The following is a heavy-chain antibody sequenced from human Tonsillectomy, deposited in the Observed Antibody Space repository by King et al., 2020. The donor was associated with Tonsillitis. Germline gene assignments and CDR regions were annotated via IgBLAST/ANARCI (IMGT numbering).Heavy chain of an antibody. CDR2: INPRDSDT. J-gene: IGHJ6*03. CDR1: GYTFTSYW. Sequence: QLVQSGAEVKKPGESLKISCKGSGYTFTSYWIGWVRQMPGKGLEWMGIINPRDSDTRYSPSFQGQVTISADKSLSTAYLQWSSLKASDSAMYYCSRCAFCGADRPVVNPNYYYYYYMDVWGEGTTVTVSS. V-gene: IGHV5-51*03. CDR3: SRCAFCGADRPVVNPNYYYYYYMDV. D-gene: IGHD2-21*02.